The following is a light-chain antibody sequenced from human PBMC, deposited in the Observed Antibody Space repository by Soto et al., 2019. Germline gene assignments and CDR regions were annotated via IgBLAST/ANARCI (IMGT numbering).Light chain of an antibody. CDR2: GAS. J-gene: IGKJ3*01. CDR3: QQYGKAQFT. V-gene: IGKV3-20*01. CDR1: QTISKNF. Sequence: EIVLTQSPGTLSLSPGERATLSCRASQTISKNFLAWHQQKPGQAPRLLIYGASNRATGIPDRFSGSGSGTDFTLTISRLEPEDFAVYYCQQYGKAQFTLGPGTKVDI.